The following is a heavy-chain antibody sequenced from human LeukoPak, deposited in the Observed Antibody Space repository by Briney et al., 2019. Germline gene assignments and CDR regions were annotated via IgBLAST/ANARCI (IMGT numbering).Heavy chain of an antibody. Sequence: SETLSLTCAVSGGSITSTNWWSWVRQPPGKGLEWIGEMSLSGSTNYNPSLKSRVTMSVDKSKNQFSLKLTSVSAADTAVYFCARGGGRPESPYSDWGQGTLVIVSS. J-gene: IGHJ4*02. CDR2: MSLSGST. CDR1: GGSITSTNW. CDR3: ARGGGRPESPYSD. V-gene: IGHV4-4*02. D-gene: IGHD4-11*01.